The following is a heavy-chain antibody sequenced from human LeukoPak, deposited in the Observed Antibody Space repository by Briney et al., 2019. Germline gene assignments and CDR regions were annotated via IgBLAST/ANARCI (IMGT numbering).Heavy chain of an antibody. CDR3: ARDPSGILTGYYPPWFDP. CDR1: GFTFSSYS. V-gene: IGHV3-21*01. D-gene: IGHD3-9*01. Sequence: PGGSLRLSCAASGFTFSSYSMNWVRQAPGKGLEWVSSISTSSNYIYYADSVKGRFTISRDNAKNSLYLQMNSLRAEDTAVYYCARDPSGILTGYYPPWFDPWGRGTLVTVSS. J-gene: IGHJ2*01. CDR2: ISTSSNYI.